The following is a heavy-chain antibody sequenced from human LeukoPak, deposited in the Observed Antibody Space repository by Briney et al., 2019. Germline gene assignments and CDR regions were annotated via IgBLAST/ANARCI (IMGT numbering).Heavy chain of an antibody. CDR1: GFTFSSYE. CDR2: INSSSSTI. Sequence: GGSPRLSCAASGFTFSSYEMNWVRQAPGKGLEWVSYINSSSSTIYYADSVKGRFTISRDNAKNSVYLQMNSLRAEDTAVYYCARDGYCSGGSCYRGDAFDIWGQGTMVTVSS. CDR3: ARDGYCSGGSCYRGDAFDI. J-gene: IGHJ3*02. V-gene: IGHV3-48*03. D-gene: IGHD2-15*01.